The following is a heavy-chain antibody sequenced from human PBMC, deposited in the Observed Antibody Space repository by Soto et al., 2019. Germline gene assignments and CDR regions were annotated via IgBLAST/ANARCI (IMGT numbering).Heavy chain of an antibody. CDR2: ISGGGGST. CDR1: GFTFSHYA. J-gene: IGHJ4*02. CDR3: ARQAARNYIDS. V-gene: IGHV3-23*01. Sequence: GGSLRLSCATSGFTFSHYAMSWVRQAPGKGLEWVAGISGGGGSTYYADSVKGRFTITRDNSKNTLFLQMNSLRAEDSAVYYCARQAARNYIDSWGQGNSVTVSS. D-gene: IGHD6-6*01.